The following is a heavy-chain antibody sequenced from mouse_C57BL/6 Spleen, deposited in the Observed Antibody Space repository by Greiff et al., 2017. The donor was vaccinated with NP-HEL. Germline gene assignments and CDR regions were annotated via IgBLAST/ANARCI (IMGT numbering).Heavy chain of an antibody. CDR3: TTNYDYDAMDY. CDR1: GFNIKDDY. CDR2: IDPENGDT. J-gene: IGHJ4*01. Sequence: EVQLQQSGAELVRPGASVKLSCTASGFNIKDDYMHWVKQRPEQGLEWIGWIDPENGDTEYASKFQGKATITADTSSNTAYLALSSLTSEDTAVYYCTTNYDYDAMDYWGQGTSATASS. D-gene: IGHD1-1*02. V-gene: IGHV14-4*01.